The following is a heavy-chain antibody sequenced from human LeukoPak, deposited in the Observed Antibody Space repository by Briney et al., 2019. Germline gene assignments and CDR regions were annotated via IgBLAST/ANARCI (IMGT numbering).Heavy chain of an antibody. J-gene: IGHJ6*03. CDR1: GFAFSNYW. D-gene: IGHD3-16*01. CDR3: LAGYYYYYMDV. Sequence: GGPLRLPCAASGFAFSNYWLHWVRQAPGKGLEWVARINTHGSSTNYADSVEGRFTISRDNAKNTLYLQMTSLSAEDTAVYYALAGYYYYYMDVWGKGTTVTVSS. V-gene: IGHV3-74*01. CDR2: INTHGSST.